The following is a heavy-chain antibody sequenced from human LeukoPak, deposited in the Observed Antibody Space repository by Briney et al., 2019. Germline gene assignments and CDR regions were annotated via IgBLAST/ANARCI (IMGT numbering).Heavy chain of an antibody. D-gene: IGHD3-9*01. CDR3: AKDSRYDILTGYPPAGMDV. CDR2: IRYDGSNK. V-gene: IGHV3-30*02. Sequence: GGSLRLSCAAPGFTFSSYGMHWVRQAPGKGLEWVAFIRYDGSNKYYADSVKGRFTISRDNSKNTLYLQMNSLRAEDTAVYYCAKDSRYDILTGYPPAGMDVWGQGTTVTVSS. J-gene: IGHJ6*02. CDR1: GFTFSSYG.